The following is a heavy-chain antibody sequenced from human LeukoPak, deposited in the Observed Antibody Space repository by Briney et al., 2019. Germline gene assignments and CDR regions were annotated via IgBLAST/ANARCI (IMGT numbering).Heavy chain of an antibody. CDR1: GGSISSSSYY. D-gene: IGHD2-2*01. Sequence: SETLSLTCTVSGGSISSSSYYWGWIRQPPGKGLEWIVRIYYSGGTYYNPSLKSRVTICVDTSKNQFLLKLSSVSAANTAMYYCAKNGRGDIVVVPAAMLTPLRGPYNWFDPWGQGTLVTVSS. J-gene: IGHJ5*02. CDR3: AKNGRGDIVVVPAAMLTPLRGPYNWFDP. CDR2: IYYSGGT. V-gene: IGHV4-39*01.